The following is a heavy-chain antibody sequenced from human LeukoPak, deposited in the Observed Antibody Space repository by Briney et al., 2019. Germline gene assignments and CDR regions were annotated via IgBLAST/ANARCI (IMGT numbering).Heavy chain of an antibody. CDR2: ISGSGADT. CDR3: AKGSGSGWYGWFAP. J-gene: IGHJ5*02. D-gene: IGHD6-19*01. CDR1: GFTFSSYA. V-gene: IGHV3-23*01. Sequence: GGSLRLSCAASGFTFSSYAMSWVRQAPGKGLEWVSTISGSGADTYYADSVTGRFTISRGNSKDTLYLQMSSLRAEDRAVYYCAKGSGSGWYGWFAPWGQGTLVTVSS.